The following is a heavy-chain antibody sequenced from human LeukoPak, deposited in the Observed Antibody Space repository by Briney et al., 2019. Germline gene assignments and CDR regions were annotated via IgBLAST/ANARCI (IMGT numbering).Heavy chain of an antibody. D-gene: IGHD3-10*01. CDR1: GGSFSGYY. J-gene: IGHJ5*02. CDR3: ARAVYGSGSYEGIRFDP. CDR2: INHSGST. Sequence: SETLSLTCAVYGGSFSGYYWSWIRQPPGKGLEWIGEINHSGSTNYNPSLKSRVTISVDTSKNQFSLKLSSVTAADTAVYYCARAVYGSGSYEGIRFDPWGQGTLVTVSS. V-gene: IGHV4-34*01.